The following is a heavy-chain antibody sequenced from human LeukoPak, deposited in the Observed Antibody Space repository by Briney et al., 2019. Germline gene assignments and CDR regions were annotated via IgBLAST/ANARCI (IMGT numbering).Heavy chain of an antibody. CDR2: ISAYNGNT. CDR1: GYXFTSXX. Sequence: GXSXXXSXXXSGYXFTSXXISWVXXAXGXXXXXXXCISAYNGNTTYAQKLQRRVTMTTDTSTSTAYMELRSLRSDDTAVYYCARDQAGRDPFDIWGQGTMVTVSS. J-gene: IGHJ3*02. CDR3: ARDQAGRDPFDI. D-gene: IGHD3-10*01. V-gene: IGHV1-18*01.